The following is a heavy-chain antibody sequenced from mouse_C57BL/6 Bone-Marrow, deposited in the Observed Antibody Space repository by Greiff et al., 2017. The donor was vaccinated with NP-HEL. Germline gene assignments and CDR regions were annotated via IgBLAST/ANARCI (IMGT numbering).Heavy chain of an antibody. J-gene: IGHJ2*01. V-gene: IGHV1-64*01. CDR2: IHPNSGST. D-gene: IGHD2-3*01. CDR1: GYTFTSYW. CDR3: ARKGGLLPYYFDY. Sequence: QVQLQQPGAELVKPGASVKLSCKASGYTFTSYWMHWVKQRPGQGLEWIGMIHPNSGSTNYNEKFKSKATLTVDKSSSTAYMQLSSLTSEDSAVYYCARKGGLLPYYFDYWGQGTTLTVSS.